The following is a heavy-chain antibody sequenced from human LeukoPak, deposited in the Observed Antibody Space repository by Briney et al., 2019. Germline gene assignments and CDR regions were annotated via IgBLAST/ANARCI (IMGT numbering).Heavy chain of an antibody. D-gene: IGHD6-19*01. CDR2: IYTSGST. CDR3: ARDETYSSDWQSNHYYYYMDV. J-gene: IGHJ6*03. Sequence: SETLSLTCTVSGGSILSSSYYWSWIRQPAGKGLEWIGRIYTSGSTNYNPSLKSRVTISVDTSKNQFSLKLSSVTAADTAMYYCARDETYSSDWQSNHYYYYMDVWGKGTTVTVSS. V-gene: IGHV4-61*02. CDR1: GGSILSSSYY.